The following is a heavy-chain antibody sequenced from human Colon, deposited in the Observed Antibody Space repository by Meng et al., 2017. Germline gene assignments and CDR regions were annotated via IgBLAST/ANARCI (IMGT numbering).Heavy chain of an antibody. J-gene: IGHJ5*02. CDR3: ARDSSFNSGWDARFGP. CDR1: GDSISTYY. CDR2: INYSGKT. D-gene: IGHD5-12*01. V-gene: IGHV4-59*01. Sequence: SETLSLTCTVSGDSISTYYWSWVRQPPGKGLEWIGNINYSGKTNHNPSLKSRVTISVDTSKNQFSLDLSSVTAADTAVYYCARDSSFNSGWDARFGPWGQGILVTVSS.